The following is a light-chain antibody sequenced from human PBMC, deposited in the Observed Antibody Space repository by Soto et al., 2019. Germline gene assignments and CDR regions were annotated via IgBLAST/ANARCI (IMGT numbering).Light chain of an antibody. CDR1: SSDVGGYDL. CDR2: EVT. V-gene: IGLV2-23*02. CDR3: SSYAGTTSLVL. Sequence: QSALTQPASVSGSPVQSITISCTGRSSDVGGYDLVSWFQLHPDRAPKLVIFEVTKRPSGVSNRFSGSKSGNTASLTISGLQADDEADYYCSSYAGTTSLVLFGGGTKLTVL. J-gene: IGLJ2*01.